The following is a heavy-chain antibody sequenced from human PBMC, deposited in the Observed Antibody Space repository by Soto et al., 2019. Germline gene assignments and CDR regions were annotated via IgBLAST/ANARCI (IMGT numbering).Heavy chain of an antibody. J-gene: IGHJ4*02. Sequence: LRLSCAASGFTFSSYAMSWVRQAPGKGLEWVSAISGSGGSTYYADSVKGRFTISRDNSKNTLYLQMNSLRAEDTAVYYCAKRLAVAGTLDYWGQGTLVTVSS. CDR1: GFTFSSYA. CDR2: ISGSGGST. D-gene: IGHD6-19*01. CDR3: AKRLAVAGTLDY. V-gene: IGHV3-23*01.